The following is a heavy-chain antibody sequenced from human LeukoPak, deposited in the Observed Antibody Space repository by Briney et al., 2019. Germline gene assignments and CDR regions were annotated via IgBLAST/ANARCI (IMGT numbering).Heavy chain of an antibody. Sequence: GGSLRLSCAASGFTFSGYSMNWVRQAPGKGLEWVSYISSSSSTIYYADSVKGRFTISRDNAKNSLYLQMNSLRAEDTAVYYCARDKTTPGGAFDIWGQGTMVTVSS. CDR2: ISSSSSTI. CDR3: ARDKTTPGGAFDI. V-gene: IGHV3-48*04. D-gene: IGHD1-14*01. CDR1: GFTFSGYS. J-gene: IGHJ3*02.